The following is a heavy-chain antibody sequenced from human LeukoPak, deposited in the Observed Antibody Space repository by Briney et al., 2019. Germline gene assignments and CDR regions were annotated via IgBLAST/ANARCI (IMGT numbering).Heavy chain of an antibody. J-gene: IGHJ5*02. CDR3: ASFPFDFWSGYYAP. Sequence: SETLSLTCTVSGGSISSGSYYWSWIRQPAGKGLEWIGRIYISGSTNYNPSLKSRVTISVDTSKNQFSLKLSSVTAADTAVYYCASFPFDFWSGYYAPWGQGALVTVSS. V-gene: IGHV4-61*02. D-gene: IGHD3-3*01. CDR2: IYISGST. CDR1: GGSISSGSYY.